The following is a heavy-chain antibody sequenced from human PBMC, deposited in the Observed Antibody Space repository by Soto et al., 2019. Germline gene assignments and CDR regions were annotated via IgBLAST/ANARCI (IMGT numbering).Heavy chain of an antibody. D-gene: IGHD5-18*01. V-gene: IGHV4-30-4*01. CDR1: GGSISSGDYY. CDR3: ARDQGYSYGSGYYYYGMDV. Sequence: PSETLSLTCTVSGGSISSGDYYWSWIRQPPGKGLEWIGYIYYSGSTYYNPSLKSRVTISVDTSKNQFSLKLSSVTAADTAVYYCARDQGYSYGSGYYYYGMDVWGQGTTVTVSS. J-gene: IGHJ6*02. CDR2: IYYSGST.